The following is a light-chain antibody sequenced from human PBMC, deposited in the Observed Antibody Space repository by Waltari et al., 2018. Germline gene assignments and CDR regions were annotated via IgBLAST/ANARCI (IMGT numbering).Light chain of an antibody. CDR1: QSLTRN. V-gene: IGKV3-15*01. J-gene: IGKJ2*01. CDR2: GAS. Sequence: VMTQSPAILSVSPGDSVTLSCRASQSLTRNLAWYQQKPGQPPRLLIFGASTRATGVSDRFSGSGTTTQFSLTISSLQPEDFAIYFRQQYNRWPSTFGQGTKLDIK. CDR3: QQYNRWPST.